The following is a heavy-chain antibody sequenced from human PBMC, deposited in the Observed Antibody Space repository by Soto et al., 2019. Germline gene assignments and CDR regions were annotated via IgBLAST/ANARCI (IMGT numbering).Heavy chain of an antibody. CDR3: ARDRGPVTTYFDY. Sequence: GGSLRLSCAASGFTFSSYSMNWVRQAPGKGLEWVSSISSSSSYIYYADSVKGRFTISRDNAKNSLYLQMNSLRAEDTAVYYCARDRGPVTTYFDYWGQGTLVTVSS. CDR1: GFTFSSYS. J-gene: IGHJ4*02. D-gene: IGHD4-17*01. V-gene: IGHV3-21*01. CDR2: ISSSSSYI.